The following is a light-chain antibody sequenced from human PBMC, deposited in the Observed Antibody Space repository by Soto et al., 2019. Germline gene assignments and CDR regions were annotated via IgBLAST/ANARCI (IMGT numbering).Light chain of an antibody. CDR2: EVS. CDR3: ASYAGSRVV. CDR1: SGDVGRYNY. J-gene: IGLJ2*01. Sequence: QSALTQPPSASGSAGQSVTISCTGTSGDVGRYNYVSWYQQYPGKAPKLLIYEVSNRPSGVPDRLSASRSGNTASLTVSGLQAEDEADYYCASYAGSRVVFGGGTKRTVL. V-gene: IGLV2-8*01.